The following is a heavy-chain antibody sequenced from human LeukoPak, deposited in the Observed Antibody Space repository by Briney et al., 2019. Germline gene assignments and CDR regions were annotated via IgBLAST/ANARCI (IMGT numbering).Heavy chain of an antibody. D-gene: IGHD3/OR15-3a*01. CDR3: ARNPSIWSLVVGYMDV. J-gene: IGHJ6*03. V-gene: IGHV3-7*01. CDR2: IKQDGSEK. Sequence: GGSLRLSCAASGFTFDSYWMSWVRQAPGKGLEWVANIKQDGSEKYYVDSVKGRFTISRDNAKNSLYLQMNSLRVEDTAVYYCARNPSIWSLVVGYMDVWGKGTTVTVSS. CDR1: GFTFDSYW.